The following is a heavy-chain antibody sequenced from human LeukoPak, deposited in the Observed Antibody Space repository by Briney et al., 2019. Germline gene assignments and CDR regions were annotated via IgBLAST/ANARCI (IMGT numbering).Heavy chain of an antibody. V-gene: IGHV3-23*01. CDR2: ISGSGGST. J-gene: IGHJ5*02. CDR1: GFTFSSYV. Sequence: GGSLRLSCAASGFTFSSYVMSWVRQAPGKGLEWVSAISGSGGSTYYADSVKGRFTISRDNSKNTLYLQMNSLRAEDTAVYYCAKDRLRIAVAGTSGGLDPWGQGTLVTVSS. D-gene: IGHD6-19*01. CDR3: AKDRLRIAVAGTSGGLDP.